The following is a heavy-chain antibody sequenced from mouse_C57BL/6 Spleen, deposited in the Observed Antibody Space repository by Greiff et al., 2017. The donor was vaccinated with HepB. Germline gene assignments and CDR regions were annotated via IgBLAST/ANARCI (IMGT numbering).Heavy chain of an antibody. Sequence: VKLMESGAELVRPGASVTLSCKASGYTFTDYEMHWVKQTPVHGLEWIGAIDPETGGTAYNQKFKGKAILTADKSSSTAYMELRSLTSEDSAVYYCTRRVITTVYYYAMDYWGQGTSVTVSS. V-gene: IGHV1-15*01. D-gene: IGHD2-4*01. CDR2: IDPETGGT. J-gene: IGHJ4*01. CDR3: TRRVITTVYYYAMDY. CDR1: GYTFTDYE.